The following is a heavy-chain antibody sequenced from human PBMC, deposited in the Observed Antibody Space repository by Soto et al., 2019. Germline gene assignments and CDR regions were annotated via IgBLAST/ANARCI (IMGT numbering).Heavy chain of an antibody. CDR2: INPSGGST. D-gene: IGHD3-10*01. CDR3: ARVVGSGSPDY. CDR1: GYTFTSNY. J-gene: IGHJ4*02. Sequence: QVQLVQSGAEVKKPGASVKLSCKTSGYTFTSNYIHWVRQAPGQGLEWMGIINPSGGSTTYEQKFQGRLTGTRDTSTSTGYMELSSLRSDDTAVYYCARVVGSGSPDYWGQGTLVTVSS. V-gene: IGHV1-46*03.